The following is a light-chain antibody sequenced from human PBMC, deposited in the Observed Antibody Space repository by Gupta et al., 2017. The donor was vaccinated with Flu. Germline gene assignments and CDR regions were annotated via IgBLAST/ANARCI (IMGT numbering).Light chain of an antibody. CDR3: AAWDDSLNGHYV. CDR2: GSN. Sequence: QSVLAKPPSASGTPGQRVTISCSGSSSNIGSKTVNWYQRAPGTSPNLLIYGSNQRPSVVPDRFAGSKSGTSASLSISGLQSEDEADYYCAAWDDSLNGHYVFGTGTKVTVL. J-gene: IGLJ1*01. CDR1: SSNIGSKT. V-gene: IGLV1-44*01.